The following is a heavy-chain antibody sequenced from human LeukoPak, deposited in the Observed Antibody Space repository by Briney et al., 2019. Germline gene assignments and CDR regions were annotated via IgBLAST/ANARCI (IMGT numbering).Heavy chain of an antibody. CDR2: IIPIFGTA. Sequence: ASVKVSCKASGYTFTSYAISWVRQAPGQGLEWMGGIIPIFGTANYAQKFQGRVTITADKSTSTAYMELSSLRSEDTAVYYCARGQRAHVEWSSYMDVWGKGTTVTVSS. J-gene: IGHJ6*03. CDR1: GYTFTSYA. D-gene: IGHD3-3*01. CDR3: ARGQRAHVEWSSYMDV. V-gene: IGHV1-69*06.